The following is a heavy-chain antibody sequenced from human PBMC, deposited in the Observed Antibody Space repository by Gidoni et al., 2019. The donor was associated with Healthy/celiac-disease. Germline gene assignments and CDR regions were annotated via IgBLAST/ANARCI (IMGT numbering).Heavy chain of an antibody. Sequence: QVQLVESGGGVVQPGRSLRLSCAASGFTFSSYGMHWVRQAPGKGLEWVAVISYDGSNKYYADSVKGRFTISRDNSKNTLYLQMNSLRAEDTAVYYCAKDTGEDGYGDEYFQHWGQGTLVTVSS. V-gene: IGHV3-30*18. D-gene: IGHD4-17*01. CDR2: ISYDGSNK. J-gene: IGHJ1*01. CDR3: AKDTGEDGYGDEYFQH. CDR1: GFTFSSYG.